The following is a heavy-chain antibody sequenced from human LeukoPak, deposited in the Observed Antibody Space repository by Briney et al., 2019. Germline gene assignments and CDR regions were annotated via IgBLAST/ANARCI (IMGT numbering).Heavy chain of an antibody. D-gene: IGHD3-16*02. Sequence: PSETLSLTCTVPGGSISSYYWSWIRQPPGKGLEWIGYIYYSGSTNYNPSLKSRVTISVDTSKNQFSLKLSSVTAADTAVYYCARSSYDYVWGSYRSAYYFDYWGQGTLVTVSS. CDR1: GGSISSYY. J-gene: IGHJ4*02. V-gene: IGHV4-59*01. CDR2: IYYSGST. CDR3: ARSSYDYVWGSYRSAYYFDY.